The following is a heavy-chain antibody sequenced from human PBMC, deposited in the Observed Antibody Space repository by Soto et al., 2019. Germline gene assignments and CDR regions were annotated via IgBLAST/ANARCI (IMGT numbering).Heavy chain of an antibody. CDR2: INPSGGST. CDR3: AREGNGYNLGPSVDFDY. V-gene: IGHV1-46*01. Sequence: QVQLVQSGAEVKKPGASVKVSCKASGYTFTSYYMHWVQQAPGQGLEWMGVINPSGGSTDYAQKFQGRVTMTRDTSTSTVYMDLSSLRSEDTAVFYCAREGNGYNLGPSVDFDYWGQGTLVTVSS. J-gene: IGHJ4*02. CDR1: GYTFTSYY. D-gene: IGHD5-12*01.